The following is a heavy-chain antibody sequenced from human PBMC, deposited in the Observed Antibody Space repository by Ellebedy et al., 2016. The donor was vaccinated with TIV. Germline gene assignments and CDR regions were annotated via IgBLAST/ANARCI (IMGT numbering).Heavy chain of an antibody. Sequence: SETLSLTXTVSGGSVSSGSYYWSWIRQPPGKGLEWIGYIYYSGSTYYNPSLKSRVTISVDTSKNQFSLKLSSVTAADTAVYYCARGRRSGYYLPYYWGQGTLVTVSS. CDR3: ARGRRSGYYLPYY. CDR2: IYYSGST. V-gene: IGHV4-61*01. D-gene: IGHD3-3*01. J-gene: IGHJ4*02. CDR1: GGSVSSGSYY.